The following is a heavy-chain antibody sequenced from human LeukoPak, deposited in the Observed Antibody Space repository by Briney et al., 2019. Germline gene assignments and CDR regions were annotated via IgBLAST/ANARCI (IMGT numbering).Heavy chain of an antibody. J-gene: IGHJ6*02. CDR2: ISGDGGST. Sequence: GGSLRLSCAASGFTSDDYAMHWVRQAPGKGLEWVSLISGDGGSTYYADSVKGRFTISRDNSKNSLYLQMNSLRTEDTALYYCAKDMAVVAATIIYYYYGMDVWGQGTTVTVSS. D-gene: IGHD2-15*01. V-gene: IGHV3-43*02. CDR3: AKDMAVVAATIIYYYYGMDV. CDR1: GFTSDDYA.